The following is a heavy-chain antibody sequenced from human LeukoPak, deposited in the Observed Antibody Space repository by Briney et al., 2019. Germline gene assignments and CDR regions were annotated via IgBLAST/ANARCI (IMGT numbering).Heavy chain of an antibody. CDR1: GFTFSSYA. J-gene: IGHJ4*02. CDR3: APLDGDVILTGYYNGLSEVDY. D-gene: IGHD3-9*01. CDR2: INHSGST. V-gene: IGHV4-34*08. Sequence: GSLRLSCAASGFTFSSYAMSWVRQPPGKGLEWIGEINHSGSTNYNPSLKSRVTISVDTSKNQFSLKLSSVTAADTAVYYCAPLDGDVILTGYYNGLSEVDYWGQGTLVTVSS.